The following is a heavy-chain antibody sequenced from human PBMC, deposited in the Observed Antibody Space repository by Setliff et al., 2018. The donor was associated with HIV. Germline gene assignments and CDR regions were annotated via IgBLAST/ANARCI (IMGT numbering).Heavy chain of an antibody. Sequence: SETLSLTCTVSGGSISSYYWSWIRQPPRKGLEWIGYIYNSGITSYNPSLKSRVTISEDTSKNQFSLKLISVTAADTAVYYCERQVAARKVDYWGQGLLVTVSS. CDR3: ERQVAARKVDY. CDR1: GGSISSYY. CDR2: IYNSGIT. D-gene: IGHD6-13*01. V-gene: IGHV4-59*08. J-gene: IGHJ4*02.